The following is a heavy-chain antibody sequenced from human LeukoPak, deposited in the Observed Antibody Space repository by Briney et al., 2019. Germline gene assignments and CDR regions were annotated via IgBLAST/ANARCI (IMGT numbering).Heavy chain of an antibody. CDR3: ARAVVDYYDSSRFDY. J-gene: IGHJ4*02. D-gene: IGHD3-22*01. CDR1: GFTFSTYW. CDR2: MRRDGNEI. Sequence: PGGSLRLSCSASGFTFSTYWMSWVRQAPGKGLEWVANMRRDGNEIYYLDSVRGRFTISRDNAKNSLYLQMNSLRAEDTAVYYCARAVVDYYDSSRFDYWGQGTLVTVSS. V-gene: IGHV3-7*01.